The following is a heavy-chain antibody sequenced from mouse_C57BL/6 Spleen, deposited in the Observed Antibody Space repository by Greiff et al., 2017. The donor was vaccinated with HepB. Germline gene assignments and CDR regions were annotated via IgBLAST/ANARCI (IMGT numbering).Heavy chain of an antibody. J-gene: IGHJ2*01. CDR1: GFSLTSYA. CDR2: IWTGGGT. D-gene: IGHD2-4*01. V-gene: IGHV2-9-1*01. CDR3: ARNYDYYDYGGFDY. Sequence: QVQLQQSGPGLVAPSQSLSITCTVSGFSLTSYAISWVRQPPGKGLEWLGVIWTGGGTNYNSALKSRLSISKDNSKSQVFLKMNSLQTDDTARYYCARNYDYYDYGGFDYWGQGTTLTVSS.